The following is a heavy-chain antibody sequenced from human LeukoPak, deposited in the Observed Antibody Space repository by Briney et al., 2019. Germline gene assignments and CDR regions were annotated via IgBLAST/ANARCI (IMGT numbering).Heavy chain of an antibody. D-gene: IGHD6-25*01. CDR3: ARWGHLIRQAAGDY. V-gene: IGHV3-7*03. Sequence: PGGSLRLSCAASGFTFSSKWMTWVRQAPGKGLEWVANIKEDGSEKYHVDLVKGRFTISRDNAKNSLYLQMNSLRAEDTAVYYCARWGHLIRQAAGDYWGQGTLVIVSS. CDR2: IKEDGSEK. CDR1: GFTFSSKW. J-gene: IGHJ4*02.